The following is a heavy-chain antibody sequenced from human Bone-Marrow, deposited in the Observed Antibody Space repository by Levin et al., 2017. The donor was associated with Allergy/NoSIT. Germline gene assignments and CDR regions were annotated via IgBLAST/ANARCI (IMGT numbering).Heavy chain of an antibody. CDR3: ARAFQVLAATYESYGMDV. CDR1: GFTFSDYW. J-gene: IGHJ6*02. V-gene: IGHV3-74*03. CDR2: INSDGSIT. Sequence: GESLKISCAASGFTFSDYWMHWVRQVPGKGLVWVSHINSDGSITKYADAVKGRFTISRDNAKNTLYLQMNSLRPEDTAEYSCARAFQVLAATYESYGMDVWGQGTTVTVSS. D-gene: IGHD2-8*02.